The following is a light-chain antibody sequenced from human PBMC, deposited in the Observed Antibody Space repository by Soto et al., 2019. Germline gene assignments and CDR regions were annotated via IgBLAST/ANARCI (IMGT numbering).Light chain of an antibody. CDR3: VSYTSRTTYV. V-gene: IGLV2-14*03. CDR1: SSDVGGSNF. J-gene: IGLJ1*01. CDR2: DVA. Sequence: QSVLTQPASVSDSPGQSITISCTGTSSDVGGSNFVSWYQQHPGTPPKLIIYDVANRPSGVSNRFSGSKSGSTASLIISRLETEDDADYYCVSYTSRTTYVFGTGTKLTVL.